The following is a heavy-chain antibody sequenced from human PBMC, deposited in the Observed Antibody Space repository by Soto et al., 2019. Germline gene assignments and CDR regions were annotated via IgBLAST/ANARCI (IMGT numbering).Heavy chain of an antibody. Sequence: QMQLVESGGGLVEPGGSLRLSCAASGFTFSDHYMTWIRQAPGKGLEWVSYISGSGDAIYYADSVKGRFTIPRDNARNPLYLNMNSLRGDDRAVYYCARGNFYYGMDVWGQGTTVTVFS. CDR1: GFTFSDHY. CDR2: ISGSGDAI. V-gene: IGHV3-11*01. CDR3: ARGNFYYGMDV. J-gene: IGHJ6*02.